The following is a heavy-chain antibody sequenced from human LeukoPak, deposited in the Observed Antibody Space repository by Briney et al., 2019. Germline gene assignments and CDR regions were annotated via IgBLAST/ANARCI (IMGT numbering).Heavy chain of an antibody. J-gene: IGHJ4*02. CDR1: GGSFSGYY. CDR3: ARSGGYKGLDY. D-gene: IGHD5-12*01. Sequence: SETLSLTCAVYGGSFSGYYWSWIRQPPGKGLEWIGEINHSGSTNYNPSLKSRVTISVDTSKNQFSLKLSSVTAADTAVYYCARSGGYKGLDYWGQGTLVTVSS. V-gene: IGHV4-34*01. CDR2: INHSGST.